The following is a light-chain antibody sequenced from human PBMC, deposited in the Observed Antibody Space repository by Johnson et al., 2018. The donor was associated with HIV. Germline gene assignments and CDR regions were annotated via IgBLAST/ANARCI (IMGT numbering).Light chain of an antibody. CDR1: SSNIGNNY. J-gene: IGLJ1*01. CDR2: DNN. V-gene: IGLV1-51*01. CDR3: GTWDSSLGAWV. Sequence: QAVLTQPPSVSAAPGQKVTISCSGSSSNIGNNYVSWYQQLPGTAPKLLIYDNNKRPSGIPDRFSGSKSGPSATLGITGLQTGDEVDYYCGTWDSSLGAWVFGTGTKVTVL.